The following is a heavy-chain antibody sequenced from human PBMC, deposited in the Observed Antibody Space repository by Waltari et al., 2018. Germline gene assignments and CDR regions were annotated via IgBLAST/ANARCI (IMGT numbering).Heavy chain of an antibody. CDR1: VYTVTSNY. V-gene: IGHV1-46*01. D-gene: IGHD6-13*01. J-gene: IGHJ4*02. CDR2: HTTRSGSN. CDR3: ARDCSRNSSRWSYYVNY. Sequence: QILLVWSGCEVKKPGSPVKVACKESVYTVTSNYMHRLRPPARQGLEWMGLHTTRSGSNKDPQKSQGRVTMTRETSKSTAYLGASSLSPGRTALYYSARDCSRNSSRWSYYVNYFGQGTLVTVS.